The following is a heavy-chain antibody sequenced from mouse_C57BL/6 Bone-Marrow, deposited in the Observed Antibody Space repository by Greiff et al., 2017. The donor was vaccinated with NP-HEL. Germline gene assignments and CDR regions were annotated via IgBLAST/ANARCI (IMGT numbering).Heavy chain of an antibody. CDR1: GFTFSSYA. D-gene: IGHD2-4*01. CDR2: ISDGGSYT. V-gene: IGHV5-4*01. J-gene: IGHJ3*01. Sequence: EVQLQESGGGLVKPGGSLKLSCAASGFTFSSYAMSWVRQTPEKRLEWVATISDGGSYTYYPDNVKGRFTISRDNAKNNLYLQMSHLKSEDTAMYYCARENDYDEDFAYWGQGTLVTVSA. CDR3: ARENDYDEDFAY.